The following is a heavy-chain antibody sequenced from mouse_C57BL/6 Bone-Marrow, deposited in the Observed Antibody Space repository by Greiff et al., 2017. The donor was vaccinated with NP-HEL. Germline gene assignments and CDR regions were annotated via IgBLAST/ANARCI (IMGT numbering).Heavy chain of an antibody. CDR2: FHPYNDDT. CDR1: GYTFTTYP. CDR3: ARRSNFDYAMDY. V-gene: IGHV1-47*01. D-gene: IGHD1-1*01. J-gene: IGHJ4*01. Sequence: VQLHQSGAELVKPGASVKMSCKASGYTFTTYPIEWMKQSHGTCLEWIGNFHPYNDDTKYNEKFKGKATLTVEKSSSTVYLDLSRLTSDDSAVYYCARRSNFDYAMDYWGQGTSVTVSS.